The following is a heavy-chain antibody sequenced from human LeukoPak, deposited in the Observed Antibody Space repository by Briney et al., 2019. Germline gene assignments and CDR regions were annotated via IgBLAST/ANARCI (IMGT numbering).Heavy chain of an antibody. Sequence: KPGGSLRLSCAASGFTFSDYYMSWIRQAPGKGLEWVSYISSSGSTIYYADSVKGRFTISRDNANNSLYLQMNSLRAEDTAVYYCATLPDYGGNSIWFDPWGRGTLVTVSS. CDR2: ISSSGSTI. J-gene: IGHJ5*02. V-gene: IGHV3-11*04. CDR1: GFTFSDYY. CDR3: ATLPDYGGNSIWFDP. D-gene: IGHD4-23*01.